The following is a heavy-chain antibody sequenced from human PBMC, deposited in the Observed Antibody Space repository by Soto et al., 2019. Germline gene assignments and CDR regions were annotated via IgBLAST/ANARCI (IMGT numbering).Heavy chain of an antibody. CDR2: INDNGLTT. CDR3: VRDRRGTYAFEM. J-gene: IGHJ3*02. V-gene: IGHV3-64D*06. Sequence: EVQLAEFGGGLVQPGGSVRLSCETSGFTFRNYAMHWVRQAPGKGLEYVSGINDNGLTTHYADSVRGRFIISRDDSKATVYLEMTSLTPEDTAEYCCVRDRRGTYAFEMWGQGTMVTVSS. CDR1: GFTFRNYA. D-gene: IGHD5-12*01.